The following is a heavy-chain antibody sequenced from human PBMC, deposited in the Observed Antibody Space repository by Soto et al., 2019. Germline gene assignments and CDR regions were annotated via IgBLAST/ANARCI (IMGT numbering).Heavy chain of an antibody. D-gene: IGHD2-15*01. Sequence: QVQLQQWGAGLLKPSETLSLTCAVYGGSFSGYYWSWIRQPPGKGLEWMGEINHSGSTNYNPSLKSRVTISVDTAKNQFSLKLSSVPAADTAVYYCERGVQPDVVVVVAATYSFRLYFDYWGQGTLVTVSS. CDR1: GGSFSGYY. CDR3: ERGVQPDVVVVVAATYSFRLYFDY. J-gene: IGHJ4*02. CDR2: INHSGST. V-gene: IGHV4-34*01.